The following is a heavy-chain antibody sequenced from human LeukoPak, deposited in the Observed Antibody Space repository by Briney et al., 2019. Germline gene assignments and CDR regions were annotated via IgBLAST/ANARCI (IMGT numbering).Heavy chain of an antibody. D-gene: IGHD6-6*01. CDR2: ISSSSSYI. CDR3: ARDLDSSSFGGYYGMDV. V-gene: IGHV3-21*01. CDR1: GFTFSSYS. Sequence: GGSLRLSCAASGFTFSSYSMNWVRQAPGKGLEWVSSISSSSSYIYYADSVKGRFTISRDNTKNSLYLQMNSLRAEDTAVYYCARDLDSSSFGGYYGMDVWGQGTTVTVSS. J-gene: IGHJ6*02.